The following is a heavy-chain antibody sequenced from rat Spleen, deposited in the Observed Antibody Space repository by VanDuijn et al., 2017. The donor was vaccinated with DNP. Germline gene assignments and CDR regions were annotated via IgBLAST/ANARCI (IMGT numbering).Heavy chain of an antibody. D-gene: IGHD3-1*01. CDR1: GFSFSNYY. J-gene: IGHJ2*01. CDR2: ISYDGSST. Sequence: EVQLVESGGGLVQPGRSMKLSCAASGFSFSNYYMAWVRQAPTKGLEWVATISYDGSSTYYRDSVKGRFTISRDNAKSTLYLQMDSLRSEDTAIYYCARPRASYYFDYWGQGVMVTVSS. V-gene: IGHV5-29*01. CDR3: ARPRASYYFDY.